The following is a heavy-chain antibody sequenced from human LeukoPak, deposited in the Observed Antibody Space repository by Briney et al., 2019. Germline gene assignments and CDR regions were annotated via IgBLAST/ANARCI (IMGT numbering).Heavy chain of an antibody. J-gene: IGHJ5*02. D-gene: IGHD2-2*01. CDR3: ARVLSACSSTSCYNWFDP. CDR1: GFTFSSYW. V-gene: IGHV3-74*01. CDR2: INSDGSST. Sequence: GGSLRLSCAASGFTFSSYWMHWVRQAPGKGLVWVSRINSDGSSTSYADSVKGRFTISRDNAKNTLYLQMDSLRAEDTAVYYCARVLSACSSTSCYNWFDPWGQGTLVTVSS.